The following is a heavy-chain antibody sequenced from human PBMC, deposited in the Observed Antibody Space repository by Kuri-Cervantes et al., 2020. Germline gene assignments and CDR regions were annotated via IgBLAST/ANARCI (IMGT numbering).Heavy chain of an antibody. D-gene: IGHD4-17*01. CDR3: ARRVTEVTTGENWFDP. J-gene: IGHJ5*02. Sequence: ESLKISCKTSGYIFANYWIAWVRQMPGKGLEWMGIIYPGGSETRYSPSFQGQVTISADKSISTAYLQWSSLKASDTAIYYCARRVTEVTTGENWFDPWGEGTLVTVSS. CDR1: GYIFANYW. CDR2: IYPGGSET. V-gene: IGHV5-51*01.